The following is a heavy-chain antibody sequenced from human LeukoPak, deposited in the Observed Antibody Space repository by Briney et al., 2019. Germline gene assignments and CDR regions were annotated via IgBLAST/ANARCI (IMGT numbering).Heavy chain of an antibody. CDR2: IYTSGST. CDR3: ARDRVDYYYYYMDV. Sequence: SQTLSLTCTVSGGSISSGSYYWSWLRQPAGKGLEWIGRIYTSGSTNYNPSLKSRVTISVDTSKNQFSLKLSSVTAADTAVYYCARDRVDYYYYYMDVWGKGTTVTVSS. CDR1: GGSISSGSYY. D-gene: IGHD2-21*01. V-gene: IGHV4-61*02. J-gene: IGHJ6*03.